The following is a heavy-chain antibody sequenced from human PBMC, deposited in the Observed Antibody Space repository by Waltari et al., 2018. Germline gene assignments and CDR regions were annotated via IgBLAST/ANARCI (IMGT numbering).Heavy chain of an antibody. D-gene: IGHD6-13*01. CDR3: ARTRDSSSWYGDAFDI. CDR2: IYWDDDK. CDR1: GFSLSTSGMC. J-gene: IGHJ3*02. V-gene: IGHV2-70*15. Sequence: QVTLRESGPALVKPTQTLTLTCTFSGFSLSTSGMCVSWIRQPPGKALEWLARIYWDDDKYYSTSLKTRLTISKDTSKNQVVLTMTNMDPVDTATYYCARTRDSSSWYGDAFDIWGQGTMVTVSS.